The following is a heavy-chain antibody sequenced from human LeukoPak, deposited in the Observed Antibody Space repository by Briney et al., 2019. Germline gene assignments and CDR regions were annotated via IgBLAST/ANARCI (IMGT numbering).Heavy chain of an antibody. V-gene: IGHV4-30-4*01. CDR3: ARDEEGGLDY. J-gene: IGHJ4*02. CDR1: GGSISSGDYY. CDR2: IYYTGST. D-gene: IGHD1-26*01. Sequence: SETLSLTCTVSGGSISSGDYYWTWIRQPPGKGLEWIAYIYYTGSTYYNPSLKSRVTISVDTSKNQFSLKLSSVTAADTAVYYCARDEEGGLDYWGQGTLVTVSS.